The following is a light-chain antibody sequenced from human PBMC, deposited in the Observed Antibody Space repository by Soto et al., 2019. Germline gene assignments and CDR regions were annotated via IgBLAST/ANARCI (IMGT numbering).Light chain of an antibody. CDR2: GNS. CDR3: QSYDSSLSGVV. CDR1: SSNIGAGYD. V-gene: IGLV1-40*01. J-gene: IGLJ2*01. Sequence: QSVLTQPPSVSGAPGQRVTISCTGSSSNIGAGYDVHWYQQLPGTAPKLLIYGNSNRPSGVPYLVSGSKSGTSASLAITGLQAEDEADYYCQSYDSSLSGVVFGGGTKLTVL.